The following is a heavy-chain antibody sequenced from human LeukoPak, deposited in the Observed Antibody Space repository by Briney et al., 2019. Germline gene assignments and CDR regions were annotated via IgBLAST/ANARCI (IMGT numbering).Heavy chain of an antibody. Sequence: GGSLRLSCAASGFTFSSYSMNWVRQAPGKGLEWVSSISSSSSYIYYADSVKGRFTISRDNAKNSLYLQMNSLRAEDTAVYYCARFGLLTDYYMDVWGKGTTVTVSS. CDR3: ARFGLLTDYYMDV. CDR2: ISSSSSYI. CDR1: GFTFSSYS. D-gene: IGHD3-9*01. V-gene: IGHV3-21*01. J-gene: IGHJ6*03.